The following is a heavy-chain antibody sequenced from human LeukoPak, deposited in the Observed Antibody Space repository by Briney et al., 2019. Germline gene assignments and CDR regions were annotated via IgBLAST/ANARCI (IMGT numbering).Heavy chain of an antibody. CDR3: ARGRRDPL. CDR2: IHYSGST. V-gene: IGHV4-59*12. Sequence: SETLSLTCTVSGSSISSYYWSWLRQPPGKGLEWIGYIHYSGSTNYNPSLKSRVTISVDMSKNQLSLKLSSVTAADTAVYYCARGRRDPLWGRGTLVTVSS. J-gene: IGHJ2*01. CDR1: GSSISSYY.